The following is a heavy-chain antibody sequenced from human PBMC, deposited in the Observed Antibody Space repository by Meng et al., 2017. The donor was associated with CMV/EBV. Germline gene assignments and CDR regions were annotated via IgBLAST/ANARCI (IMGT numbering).Heavy chain of an antibody. V-gene: IGHV1-69*02. Sequence: SVKVSCKASGGTFSSYPISWVRQAPGQGLEWMGRIIPILGIANYAQKFQGRVTITADKSTSTAYMELSSLRSEDTAVYYCCRELLPYPARYYDYGMDVWGQGTTVTVSS. CDR2: IIPILGIA. D-gene: IGHD1-26*01. CDR1: GGTFSSYP. J-gene: IGHJ6*02. CDR3: CRELLPYPARYYDYGMDV.